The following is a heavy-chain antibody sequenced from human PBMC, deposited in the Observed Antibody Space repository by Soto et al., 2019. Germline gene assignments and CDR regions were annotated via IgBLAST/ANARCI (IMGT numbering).Heavy chain of an antibody. CDR3: AILLSNPNSYGPYYFDY. Sequence: QVQLVQSGAEVKKPGSSVKVSCKASGGTFSSYTISWVRQAPGQGLEWMGRIFPILGIANYAQKFQGRVRITADKSTSTAYMELSSLRSEDTAVYYCAILLSNPNSYGPYYFDYWGQGTLVTVSS. CDR1: GGTFSSYT. J-gene: IGHJ4*02. V-gene: IGHV1-69*02. CDR2: IFPILGIA. D-gene: IGHD5-18*01.